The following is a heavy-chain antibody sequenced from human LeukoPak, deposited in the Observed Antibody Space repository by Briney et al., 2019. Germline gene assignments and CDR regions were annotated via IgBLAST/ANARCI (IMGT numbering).Heavy chain of an antibody. D-gene: IGHD6-13*01. CDR2: IYHGGNT. Sequence: PSETLSLTCAVSGDSISSKNWWNWVRPPPGKGLEWIGEIYHGGNTNYNPSLKSRVTISVDKSKNQFSLILSSVTAADTAVYYCARDREYSKSWSFGYWGQRTLVTVSS. CDR1: GDSISSKNW. CDR3: ARDREYSKSWSFGY. V-gene: IGHV4-4*02. J-gene: IGHJ4*02.